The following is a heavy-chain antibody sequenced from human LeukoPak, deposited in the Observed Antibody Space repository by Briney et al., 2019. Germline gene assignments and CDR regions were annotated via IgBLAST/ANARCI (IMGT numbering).Heavy chain of an antibody. D-gene: IGHD3-16*02. Sequence: PGGSLRLSCAASGFTFDDYAMHWVRQAPGKGLEWVSGISWNSGSIGYADSVKGRFTISRDNAKNTLYLQMNSLRAEDTAVYYCAKRPGYYDYVWGSYRFDYWGQGTLVTVSS. CDR1: GFTFDDYA. CDR3: AKRPGYYDYVWGSYRFDY. J-gene: IGHJ4*02. CDR2: ISWNSGSI. V-gene: IGHV3-9*01.